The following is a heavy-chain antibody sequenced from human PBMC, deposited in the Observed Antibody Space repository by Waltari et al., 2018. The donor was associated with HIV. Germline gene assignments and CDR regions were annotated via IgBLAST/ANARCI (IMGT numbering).Heavy chain of an antibody. CDR1: RFTFRNYW. J-gene: IGHJ4*02. CDR3: ARTYHYDSSGYEVGHYFDY. V-gene: IGHV3-7*01. CDR2: IKQDGSEK. D-gene: IGHD3-22*01. Sequence: EVQLVESGGGWVQPGGSLRLSCAASRFTFRNYWMSWVRQAPGKGLEWVANIKQDGSEKYYVDSVKGRFTISRDNAKNSLYLQMNSLRVEDTAVYYCARTYHYDSSGYEVGHYFDYGGQGTLVTVSS.